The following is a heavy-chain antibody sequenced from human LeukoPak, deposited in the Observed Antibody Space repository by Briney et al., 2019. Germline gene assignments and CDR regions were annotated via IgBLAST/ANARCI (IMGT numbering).Heavy chain of an antibody. D-gene: IGHD5-24*01. Sequence: GSSVKVSCKASGGTFSSYAISWVRPAPGQGLEWMGRIIPILGIANYAQKFQGRVTITADKSTSTAYMELSSLRSEDTAVYYCASGDGYNLGFDYWGQGTLVTVSS. J-gene: IGHJ4*02. CDR1: GGTFSSYA. CDR3: ASGDGYNLGFDY. V-gene: IGHV1-69*04. CDR2: IIPILGIA.